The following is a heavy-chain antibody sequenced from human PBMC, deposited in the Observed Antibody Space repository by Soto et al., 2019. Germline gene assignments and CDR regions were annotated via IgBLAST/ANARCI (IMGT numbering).Heavy chain of an antibody. Sequence: QVQLVQSGAEVKKPGDSVKVSCKASDYTFTSFGITWVRQAPGQGLEWMGWISVNNGNTNYAQKFQGRVTMTTDTSTNTACMELWTLRSDDTAAYYCARAFSYGSYWYFDLWGRGTLVTVSS. D-gene: IGHD5-18*01. V-gene: IGHV1-18*01. J-gene: IGHJ2*01. CDR3: ARAFSYGSYWYFDL. CDR1: DYTFTSFG. CDR2: ISVNNGNT.